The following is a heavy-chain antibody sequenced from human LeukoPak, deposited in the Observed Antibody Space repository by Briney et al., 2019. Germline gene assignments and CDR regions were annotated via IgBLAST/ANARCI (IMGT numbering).Heavy chain of an antibody. CDR1: GYTLAELS. V-gene: IGHV1-24*01. CDR3: ATYSNYVEYYFDY. D-gene: IGHD4-11*01. J-gene: IGHJ4*02. Sequence: ASVKVSWKVSGYTLAELSMHWVRQAPGKGLEWMGGFDPEDGETIYAQKFQGRVTMTEDTSTDTAYMELSSLRSEDTAVYYCATYSNYVEYYFDYWGQGTLVTVSS. CDR2: FDPEDGET.